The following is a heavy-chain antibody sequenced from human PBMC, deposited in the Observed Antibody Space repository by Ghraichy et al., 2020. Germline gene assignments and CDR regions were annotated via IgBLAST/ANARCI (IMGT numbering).Heavy chain of an antibody. Sequence: SETLSLTCTVSGGSISSSSYYWGWIRQPPGKGLEWIGSIYYSGSTYYNPSLKSRVTISVDTSKNQFSLKLSSVTAADTAVYYCARHLSGFTRPYYGSGSYYKPLMDVWGQGTSVTVSS. CDR2: IYYSGST. CDR1: GGSISSSSYY. CDR3: ARHLSGFTRPYYGSGSYYKPLMDV. D-gene: IGHD3-10*01. V-gene: IGHV4-39*01. J-gene: IGHJ6*02.